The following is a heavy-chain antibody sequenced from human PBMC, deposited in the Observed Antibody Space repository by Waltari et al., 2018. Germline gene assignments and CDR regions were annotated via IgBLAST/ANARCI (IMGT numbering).Heavy chain of an antibody. V-gene: IGHV3-21*03. J-gene: IGHJ3*02. CDR2: ISSSSSYI. CDR1: GFTFSRYS. CDR3: ARAYSSSSTPAFDI. D-gene: IGHD6-13*01. Sequence: EVQLVESGGGLVKPGGSLRLYCAASGFTFSRYSMNWVRQAPGKGLEWVSSISSSSSYIYYADSVKGRFTISRDNAKNSLYLQMNSLRAEDTAVYYCARAYSSSSTPAFDIWGQGTMVTVSS.